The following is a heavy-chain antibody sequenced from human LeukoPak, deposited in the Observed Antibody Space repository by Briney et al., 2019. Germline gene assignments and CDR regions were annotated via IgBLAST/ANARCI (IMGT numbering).Heavy chain of an antibody. J-gene: IGHJ4*02. CDR3: AKTRPLDSSSWSHGDY. V-gene: IGHV3-23*01. CDR2: ISSSDGST. Sequence: GGSLRLSCAASGFTFSSYAMSWVRQAPGKGLEWVSGISSSDGSTHYAESVKGRFTISRDNSKNTLYLQMNSLRAEDTAVYYCAKTRPLDSSSWSHGDYWGQGTLVTVSS. CDR1: GFTFSSYA. D-gene: IGHD6-13*01.